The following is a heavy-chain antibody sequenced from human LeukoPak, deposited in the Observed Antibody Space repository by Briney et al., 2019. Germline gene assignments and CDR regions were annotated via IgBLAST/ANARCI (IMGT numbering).Heavy chain of an antibody. CDR1: GFTFSSYW. D-gene: IGHD5-12*01. CDR3: AKGATSGYSGYDAFDH. V-gene: IGHV3-23*01. J-gene: IGHJ4*02. CDR2: ISGSGGST. Sequence: PGGSLRLSCAASGFTFSSYWMHWVRQAPGKGLEWVSAISGSGGSTYYADSVKGRFTISRDNSKNTLYLQMNSLRAEDTAVYYCAKGATSGYSGYDAFDHWGQGTLVTVSS.